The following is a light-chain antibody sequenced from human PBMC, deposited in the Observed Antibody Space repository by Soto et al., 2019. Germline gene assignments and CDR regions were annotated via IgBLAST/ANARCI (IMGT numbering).Light chain of an antibody. CDR1: QSLLHSNGYNY. Sequence: EIVMTQSPLSLPVIPGEPASISCRSSQSLLHSNGYNYLEWYVQKAGQSPQLLIYLVSHRASGVPDRLSGSGSGTDFTMKISKVEADDVGVYYCMQTLQTPYTFGPGTKVEIK. J-gene: IGKJ3*01. CDR2: LVS. CDR3: MQTLQTPYT. V-gene: IGKV2-28*01.